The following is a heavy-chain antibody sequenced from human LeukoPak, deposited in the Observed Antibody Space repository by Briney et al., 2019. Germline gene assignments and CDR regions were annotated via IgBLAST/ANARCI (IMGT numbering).Heavy chain of an antibody. V-gene: IGHV4-59*02. CDR2: TYYTGTT. CDR3: ARDGLDYYDSSGIDY. J-gene: IGHJ4*02. Sequence: SETLSLTCSVSNASATSFSWNWIRHRPGEGLEWIGYTYYTGTTNYNPSLKGRATISFDTSKNQFSLTLNSAAAADTAVYYCARDGLDYYDSSGIDYWGQGTLVTVSS. CDR1: NASATSFS. D-gene: IGHD3-22*01.